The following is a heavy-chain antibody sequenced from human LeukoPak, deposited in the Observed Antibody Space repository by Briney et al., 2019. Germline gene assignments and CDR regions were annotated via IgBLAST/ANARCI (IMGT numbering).Heavy chain of an antibody. D-gene: IGHD3-9*01. CDR2: IYPGDSDT. V-gene: IGHV5-51*01. J-gene: IGHJ3*02. CDR1: GYSFTSYW. Sequence: GESLKISCKGSGYSFTSYWIGWVRQMPEKGLEWMGIIYPGDSDTRYSPSFQGQVTISADKSISTAYLQWSSLKASDTAMYYCARRRDILTGYPNAFDIWGQGTMVTVSS. CDR3: ARRRDILTGYPNAFDI.